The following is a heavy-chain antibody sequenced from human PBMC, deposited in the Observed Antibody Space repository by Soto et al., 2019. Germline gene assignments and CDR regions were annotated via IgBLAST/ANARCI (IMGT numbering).Heavy chain of an antibody. CDR2: ISSSSSTI. Sequence: PGGSLRLSCAASGFTFCSYSMNWVRQAPGKGLEWVSYISSSSSTIYYADSVKGRFTISRGNAKNSLYLQMNSLRDEDTAVYYCARETYYYGSGSYYTFELTEAFDYWGQGTLVTVSS. D-gene: IGHD3-10*01. CDR3: ARETYYYGSGSYYTFELTEAFDY. J-gene: IGHJ4*02. CDR1: GFTFCSYS. V-gene: IGHV3-48*02.